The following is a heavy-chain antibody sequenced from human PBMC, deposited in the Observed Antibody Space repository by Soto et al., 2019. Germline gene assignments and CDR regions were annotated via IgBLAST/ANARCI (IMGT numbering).Heavy chain of an antibody. Sequence: SQTLSLTGASSGDSVSSNSAAWNWIRQSPSRGLEWLGRTYYRSKWYNDYAVSVKSRITINPDTSKNQFSLQLNSVTPEDTAVYYCARDQRSGYDFSYYYYGMDVWGQGTTVTVSS. CDR1: GDSVSSNSAA. CDR3: ARDQRSGYDFSYYYYGMDV. D-gene: IGHD5-12*01. V-gene: IGHV6-1*01. J-gene: IGHJ6*02. CDR2: TYYRSKWYN.